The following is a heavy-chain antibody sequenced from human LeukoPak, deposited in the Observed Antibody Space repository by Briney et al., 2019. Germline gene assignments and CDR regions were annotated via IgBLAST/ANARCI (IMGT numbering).Heavy chain of an antibody. CDR1: GFTFSSYD. V-gene: IGHV3-30*18. J-gene: IGHJ4*02. D-gene: IGHD1-26*01. Sequence: GRSLRLSCAASGFTFSSYDMHWVRQAPGKGLEWXAVISYDGSNKHYADSVKGRFTISRDNSKNTLYLQMNSLRAEDTAVYYCAKDGVGANYFDYWGQGTLVTVSS. CDR2: ISYDGSNK. CDR3: AKDGVGANYFDY.